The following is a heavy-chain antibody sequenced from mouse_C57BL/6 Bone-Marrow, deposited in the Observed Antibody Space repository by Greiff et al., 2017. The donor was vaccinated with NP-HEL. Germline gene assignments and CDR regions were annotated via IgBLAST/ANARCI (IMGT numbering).Heavy chain of an antibody. J-gene: IGHJ4*01. D-gene: IGHD1-1*01. CDR3: AVRLGDYGFYAMDY. CDR1: GFSLTSYA. Sequence: VKLQESGPGLVAPSQSLSITCTVSGFSLTSYAISWVRQPPGKGLEWLGVIWTGGGTNYNSALKYRLSISKDNSKSQVFLKMNSLQTDDTARYYCAVRLGDYGFYAMDYWGQGTSVTVSS. V-gene: IGHV2-9-1*01. CDR2: IWTGGGT.